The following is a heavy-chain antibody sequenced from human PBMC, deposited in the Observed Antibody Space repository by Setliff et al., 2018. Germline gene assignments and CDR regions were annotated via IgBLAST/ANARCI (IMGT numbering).Heavy chain of an antibody. J-gene: IGHJ5*02. CDR3: AVDHVTNIAESGYGYTRIDP. D-gene: IGHD6-19*01. Sequence: SETLSLTCTVSGGSISSGSYYWSWIRQPAGKGLEWIGHIYYSGSTYYNPSLKSRVTISVDTSKNQFSLKLSSVTAADTAVYYCAVDHVTNIAESGYGYTRIDPWGQGIPVTVSS. CDR1: GGSISSGSYY. V-gene: IGHV4-61*10. CDR2: IYYSGST.